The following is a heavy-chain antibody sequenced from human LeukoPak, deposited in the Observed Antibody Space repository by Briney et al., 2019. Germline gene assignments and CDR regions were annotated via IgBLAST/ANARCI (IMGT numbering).Heavy chain of an antibody. CDR2: IYYSGST. CDR3: ARAPGYSSSWVDY. D-gene: IGHD6-13*01. Sequence: SETLSLTCTVSGGSISSSSYYWGWIRQPPGKGLEWIGSIYYSGSTYYNPSLKSRVTISVDTSKNQFSLKLSSVTAADTAVYYCARAPGYSSSWVDYWGQGTLVTVSS. V-gene: IGHV4-39*07. CDR1: GGSISSSSYY. J-gene: IGHJ4*02.